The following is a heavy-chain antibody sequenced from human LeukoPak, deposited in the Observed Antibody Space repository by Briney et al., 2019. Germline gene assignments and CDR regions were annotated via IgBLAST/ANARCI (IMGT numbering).Heavy chain of an antibody. CDR1: GGSISSYY. D-gene: IGHD3-22*01. Sequence: SETLSLTCTVSGGSISSYYWSWIRQPPGKGLEWIGYIYYSGSTNYNPSLKSRVTISVDTSKNQFSLKLSSVTAADTAVYYCAREPESSGSHDAFDIWGQGTMVTVSS. CDR3: AREPESSGSHDAFDI. CDR2: IYYSGST. V-gene: IGHV4-59*01. J-gene: IGHJ3*02.